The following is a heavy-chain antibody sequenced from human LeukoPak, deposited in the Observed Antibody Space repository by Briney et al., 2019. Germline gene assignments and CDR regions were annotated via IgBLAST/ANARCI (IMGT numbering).Heavy chain of an antibody. CDR1: GFTFSNAW. CDR3: TTDRTAGIAAPSGNFDY. V-gene: IGHV3-15*01. Sequence: GGSLRLSCAASGFTFSNAWMSWVRQAPGKGLEWVGRIKSKTDGGTTDYAAPVKGRFTISRDDSKNTLYLQMNSLKTEDTAVYYCTTDRTAGIAAPSGNFDYWGQGTLVTVSS. D-gene: IGHD6-13*01. J-gene: IGHJ4*02. CDR2: IKSKTDGGTT.